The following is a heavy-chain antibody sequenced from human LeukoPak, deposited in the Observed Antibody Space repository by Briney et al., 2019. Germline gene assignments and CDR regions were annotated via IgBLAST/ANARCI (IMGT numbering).Heavy chain of an antibody. Sequence: GGSLRLSCAASGFTFSSYSMNWVRQAPGKGLEWVSYISSSSSTIYYADSVKGRFTISRGNAKNSLYLQMNSLRAEDTAVYYCASFSGPDYWGQGTLVTVSS. CDR2: ISSSSSTI. CDR1: GFTFSSYS. D-gene: IGHD6-19*01. CDR3: ASFSGPDY. J-gene: IGHJ4*02. V-gene: IGHV3-48*01.